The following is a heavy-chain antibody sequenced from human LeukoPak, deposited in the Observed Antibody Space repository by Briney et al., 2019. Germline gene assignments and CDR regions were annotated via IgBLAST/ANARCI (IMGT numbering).Heavy chain of an antibody. CDR2: IYYSGST. CDR3: AGVPGGYVWGSYRWAFDY. V-gene: IGHV4-39*07. J-gene: IGHJ4*02. Sequence: SETLSLTCTVSGGSISSSSYYWGWIRQPPGKGLEWIGSIYYSGSTYYNPSLKSRVTISVDTSKNQFSLKLSSVTAADTAVYYCAGVPGGYVWGSYRWAFDYWGQGTLVTVSS. CDR1: GGSISSSSYY. D-gene: IGHD3-16*02.